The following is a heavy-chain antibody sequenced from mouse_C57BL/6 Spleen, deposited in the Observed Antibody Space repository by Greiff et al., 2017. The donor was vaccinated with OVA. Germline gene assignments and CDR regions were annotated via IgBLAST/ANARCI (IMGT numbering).Heavy chain of an antibody. CDR1: GYTFTRYW. CDR3: ARIYGSSHWYFDV. Sequence: QVQLQQSGAELVKPGASVKMSCKASGYTFTRYWITWVKQRPGQGLEWIGDIYPGSGSTNYNEKFKSKATLTVDTSSSTAYMQLSSLTSEDSAVYYCARIYGSSHWYFDVWGTGTTVTVSS. V-gene: IGHV1-55*01. D-gene: IGHD1-1*01. J-gene: IGHJ1*03. CDR2: IYPGSGST.